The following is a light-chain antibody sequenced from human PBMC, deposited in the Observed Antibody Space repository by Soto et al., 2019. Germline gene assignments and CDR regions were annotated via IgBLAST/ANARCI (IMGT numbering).Light chain of an antibody. CDR3: GSWNSSLRSYV. V-gene: IGLV1-51*01. Sequence: QSAMTQPPSVSAAPGQKVTISCSGSSSNIGGNSVSWYQQLPGTAPKLLIYYDNKRPSGIPDRFSGSKSGTSATLGITGFQTGDEADYYCGSWNSSLRSYVFGTGTKLTVL. CDR1: SSNIGGNS. J-gene: IGLJ1*01. CDR2: YDN.